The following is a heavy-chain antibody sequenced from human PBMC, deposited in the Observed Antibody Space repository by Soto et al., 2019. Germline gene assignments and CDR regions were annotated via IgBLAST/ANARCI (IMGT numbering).Heavy chain of an antibody. CDR3: ATRNTEFSFRDPQYGMDV. V-gene: IGHV1-69*01. CDR2: IIPIYGSA. J-gene: IGHJ6*02. CDR1: GGMFSSYV. Sequence: QVQLVQSGAEVKKPGSSAKVSCKASGGMFSSYVMSWVRQAPGQGLEWMGGIIPIYGSAKYAQKFQGRITITADDSTSTGYMERSSLRFEDTATYYCATRNTEFSFRDPQYGMDVWGRGTTITVSS. D-gene: IGHD3-10*01.